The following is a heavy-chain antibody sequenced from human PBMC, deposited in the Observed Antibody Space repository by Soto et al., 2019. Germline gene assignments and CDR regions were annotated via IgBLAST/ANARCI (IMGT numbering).Heavy chain of an antibody. J-gene: IGHJ6*02. CDR1: GFTFSSYG. CDR2: ISYDGSNK. CDR3: AKGKVRTTMVRGVIIGDDYYYGMDV. D-gene: IGHD3-10*01. Sequence: PGGSLRLSCAASGFTFSSYGMRWVRQAPCKWLEWVAVISYDGSNKYYADSVKGRFTISRDNSKNTLYLQMNSLRAEDTAVYYCAKGKVRTTMVRGVIIGDDYYYGMDVWGQGTTVTVSS. V-gene: IGHV3-30*18.